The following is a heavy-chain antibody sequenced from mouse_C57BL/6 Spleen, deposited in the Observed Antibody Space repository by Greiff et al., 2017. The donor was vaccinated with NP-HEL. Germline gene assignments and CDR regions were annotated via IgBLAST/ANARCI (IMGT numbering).Heavy chain of an antibody. J-gene: IGHJ4*01. Sequence: QVQLKQPGAELVMPGASVKLSCKASGYTFTSYWMHWVKQRPGQGLEWIGEIDPSDSYTNYNQKFKGKSTLTVDKSSSTAYMQLSSLTSEDSAVYYCARRYGYSYYAMDYWGQGTSVTVSS. CDR3: ARRYGYSYYAMDY. CDR2: IDPSDSYT. D-gene: IGHD2-2*01. CDR1: GYTFTSYW. V-gene: IGHV1-69*01.